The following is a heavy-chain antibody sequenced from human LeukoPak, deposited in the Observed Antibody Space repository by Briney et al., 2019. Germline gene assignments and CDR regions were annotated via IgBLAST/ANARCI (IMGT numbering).Heavy chain of an antibody. CDR1: GYTFTGYY. J-gene: IGHJ4*02. D-gene: IGHD3-22*01. V-gene: IGHV1-2*06. CDR2: INPNSGGT. Sequence: ASVKVSXKASGYTFTGYYMHWMRQAPGQGLEWMGRINPNSGGTNYAQKFQGRVTMTRDTSISTAYMELSRLRSDDTAVYYCARVFYDSSGPFDYWGQGTLVTVSS. CDR3: ARVFYDSSGPFDY.